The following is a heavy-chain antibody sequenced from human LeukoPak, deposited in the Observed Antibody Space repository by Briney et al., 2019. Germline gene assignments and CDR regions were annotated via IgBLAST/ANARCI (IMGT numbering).Heavy chain of an antibody. CDR2: IYTSGSP. V-gene: IGHV4-4*07. J-gene: IGHJ2*01. D-gene: IGHD6-13*01. CDR3: ARLSSSWYQDWYFDL. Sequence: PSETLSLTCTVYGGSISSYYWSWVRQPAGKGLEWIGRIYTSGSPTYNPSLKSRVTMSLGTSKNQFSLKLSSVTAADTAVYYCARLSSSWYQDWYFDLWGRGTLVTVSS. CDR1: GGSISSYY.